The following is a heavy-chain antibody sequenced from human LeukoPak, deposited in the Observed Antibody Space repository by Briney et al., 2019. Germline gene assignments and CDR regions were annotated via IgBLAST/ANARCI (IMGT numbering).Heavy chain of an antibody. CDR3: AKDAEYQGGYDY. Sequence: GGSLRLSCAASGFTLSSYAMSWVRQAPGKGLEWVSSISGSGGSTYYADSVKGRFAISRGNSKNTQYLQKNSVRAVDTAVYYCAKDAEYQGGYDYWGQGTLVTVSS. V-gene: IGHV3-23*01. J-gene: IGHJ4*02. CDR2: ISGSGGST. D-gene: IGHD2-2*01. CDR1: GFTLSSYA.